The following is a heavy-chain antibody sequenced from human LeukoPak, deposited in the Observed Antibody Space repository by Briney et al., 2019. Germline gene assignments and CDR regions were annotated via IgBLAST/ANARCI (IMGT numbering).Heavy chain of an antibody. Sequence: SETLSLTCTVSGGSISSSSYYWGWIRQPPGKGLEWIGSNSGSTYYNPSLKSRVTISVDTSKNQFSLRLNSVTAADTAVYYCAASLWFGIYPDYWGQGSLVTVSS. V-gene: IGHV4-39*07. CDR3: AASLWFGIYPDY. CDR1: GGSISSSSYY. J-gene: IGHJ4*02. D-gene: IGHD3-10*01. CDR2: NSGST.